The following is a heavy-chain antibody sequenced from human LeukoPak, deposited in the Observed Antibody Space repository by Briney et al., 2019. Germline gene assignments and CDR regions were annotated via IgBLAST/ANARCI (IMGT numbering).Heavy chain of an antibody. D-gene: IGHD3-10*01. V-gene: IGHV3-74*01. J-gene: IGHJ3*01. Sequence: PGGSLRLSCAASGFTFSSHWMHWVRQAPGKGLEWVSRINPAGSDTRYADSVKGRFTLSRDSAKNTLYLQMNSLRGEDTAVYYCARDRTDDSGVNYNPMFDLWGQGTMVTVSS. CDR2: INPAGSDT. CDR3: ARDRTDDSGVNYNPMFDL. CDR1: GFTFSSHW.